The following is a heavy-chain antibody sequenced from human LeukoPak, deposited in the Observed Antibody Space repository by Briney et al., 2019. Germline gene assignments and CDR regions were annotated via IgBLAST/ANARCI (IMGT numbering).Heavy chain of an antibody. CDR3: ARQDAFGGVIAIDY. V-gene: IGHV4-39*01. J-gene: IGHJ4*02. Sequence: PSETLSLTCTVSGGSISSSSYYWGWIRQPPGKGLEWIGSIYYSGSTYYNPSLKSRVTIPVDTSKNQFSLKLSSVTAADTAVYYCARQDAFGGVIAIDYWGQGTLVTVSS. D-gene: IGHD3-16*02. CDR2: IYYSGST. CDR1: GGSISSSSYY.